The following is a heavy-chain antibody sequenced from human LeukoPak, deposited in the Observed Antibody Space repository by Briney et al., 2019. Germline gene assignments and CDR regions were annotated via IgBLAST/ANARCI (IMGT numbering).Heavy chain of an antibody. Sequence: KPSGTLSLTCTVSDGSINSYYWGWVRQPPGKGLEWVGYIYSSGSTDYNPSLKSRLSISVDTSKKQFSLKLTSVTAADTAVYYCARHFKKNGYNYYFDYWGQGTLVTVSS. D-gene: IGHD5-24*01. V-gene: IGHV4-59*08. J-gene: IGHJ4*02. CDR2: IYSSGST. CDR3: ARHFKKNGYNYYFDY. CDR1: DGSINSYY.